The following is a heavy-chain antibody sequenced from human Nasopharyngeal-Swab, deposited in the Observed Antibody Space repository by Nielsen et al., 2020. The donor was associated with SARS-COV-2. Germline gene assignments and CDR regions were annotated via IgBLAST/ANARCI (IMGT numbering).Heavy chain of an antibody. Sequence: SVKVSCKASGGTLSNYGISWVRQVPGQGLEWMGGNIPLIDTANYAQKFRGRVTITADESTSAAYMELSSLRAEDTAVYYCATTIGYCNIGYCSTTRFSLDYWGQGTLVTVSS. V-gene: IGHV1-69*13. J-gene: IGHJ4*02. CDR3: ATTIGYCNIGYCSTTRFSLDY. D-gene: IGHD2-2*03. CDR1: GGTLSNYG. CDR2: NIPLIDTA.